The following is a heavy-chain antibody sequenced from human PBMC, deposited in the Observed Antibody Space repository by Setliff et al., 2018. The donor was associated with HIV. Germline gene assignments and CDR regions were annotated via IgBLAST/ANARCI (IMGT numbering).Heavy chain of an antibody. CDR2: VYARGSA. CDR3: ARAKTIGSAALFLDP. V-gene: IGHV4-61*09. J-gene: IGHJ5*02. D-gene: IGHD2-2*03. Sequence: SETLSLTCTVSGDSMNSVSYSWAWLRQSAGKGPEWIGHVYARGSANYNPSLTSRVTISVPTSKNQFSLNLNSVTAADPATYYCARAKTIGSAALFLDPLGQGTPVTVSS. CDR1: GDSMNSVSYS.